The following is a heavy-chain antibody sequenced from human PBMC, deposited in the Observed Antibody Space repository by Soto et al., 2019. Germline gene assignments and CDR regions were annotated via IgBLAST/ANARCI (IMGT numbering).Heavy chain of an antibody. Sequence: SETLSLTCAVSGGPFTSNNWLTWVRQPPGQGLEWIGEIYRTGSTNYNPSLKSRVTISLDKSENQFSLQVTSLTAADTAVYYCASRDPGTSVDYWGQGTLVTVSS. V-gene: IGHV4-4*02. D-gene: IGHD1-7*01. CDR3: ASRDPGTSVDY. CDR2: IYRTGST. J-gene: IGHJ4*02. CDR1: GGPFTSNNW.